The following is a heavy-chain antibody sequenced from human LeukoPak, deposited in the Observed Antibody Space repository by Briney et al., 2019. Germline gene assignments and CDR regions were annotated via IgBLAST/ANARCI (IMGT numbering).Heavy chain of an antibody. CDR2: ISGSGGST. CDR1: GFTFSSYA. V-gene: IGHV3-23*01. J-gene: IGHJ4*02. Sequence: GGSLRLSCVASGFTFSSYAMSWVRQAPGKGLEWVSVISGSGGSTYYADSVKGRFTISRDNSKNTLYLQMNSLRAEDTAVYYCAKGSFMVREILYWGQGTLVTVSS. CDR3: AKGSFMVREILY. D-gene: IGHD3-10*01.